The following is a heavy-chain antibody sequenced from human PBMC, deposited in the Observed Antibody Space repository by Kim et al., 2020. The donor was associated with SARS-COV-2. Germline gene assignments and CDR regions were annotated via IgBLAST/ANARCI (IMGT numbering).Heavy chain of an antibody. J-gene: IGHJ6*02. D-gene: IGHD3-16*02. Sequence: SETLSLTCTVSGGSISSSSYYWGWIRQPPGKGLEWIGSIYYSGSTYYNPSLKSRVTISVDTSKNQFSLKLSSVTAADTAVYYCARRVTLLYDYVWGSYRDYGMDVWGQGTTVTVSS. CDR2: IYYSGST. CDR3: ARRVTLLYDYVWGSYRDYGMDV. V-gene: IGHV4-39*01. CDR1: GGSISSSSYY.